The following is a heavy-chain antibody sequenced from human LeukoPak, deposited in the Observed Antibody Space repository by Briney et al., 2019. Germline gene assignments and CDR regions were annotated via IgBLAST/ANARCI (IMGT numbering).Heavy chain of an antibody. CDR1: GGTFSSYA. V-gene: IGHV1-69*01. CDR2: IIPIFGTA. Sequence: SSVKVSCKASGGTFSSYAISWVRQAPGQGLEWMGGIIPIFGTANYAQKLQGRVTITADESTSTAYMELSSLRSEDTAVYYCARSDDILTGYYMGYYYYGMDVWGQGTTVTVSS. J-gene: IGHJ6*02. CDR3: ARSDDILTGYYMGYYYYGMDV. D-gene: IGHD3-9*01.